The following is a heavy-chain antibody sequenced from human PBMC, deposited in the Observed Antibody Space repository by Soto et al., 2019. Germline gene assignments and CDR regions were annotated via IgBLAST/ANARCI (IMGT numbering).Heavy chain of an antibody. CDR2: IIPIFHTT. CDR3: ATWARVVTTPDVMGPYDY. CDR1: GGTFNTYG. Sequence: QVRLVQSGAEAKNFGSSLKVSCKASGGTFNTYGLNWVRQAPGQGLEWMGGIIPIFHTTNYAQKFRERVTITAKESTTTAYMELNGLRSEATDMYYCATWARVVTTPDVMGPYDYWGQGTRVTVSS. V-gene: IGHV1-69*01. J-gene: IGHJ4*02. D-gene: IGHD2-15*01.